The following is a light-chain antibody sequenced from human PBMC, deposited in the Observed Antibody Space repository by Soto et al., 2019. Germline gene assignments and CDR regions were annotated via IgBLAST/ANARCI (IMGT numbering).Light chain of an antibody. CDR3: QQYAGPSRT. V-gene: IGKV3-20*01. Sequence: EIVLTQSPGTLSLSPGEGATLSCRASQSVSSSYLAWYQQKPGQAPTLLIYGASNRAAGIPDRFSGSGSGTDFTLNISRLEAEDFAVYYCQQYAGPSRTFGQGTKVEIK. CDR1: QSVSSSY. CDR2: GAS. J-gene: IGKJ1*01.